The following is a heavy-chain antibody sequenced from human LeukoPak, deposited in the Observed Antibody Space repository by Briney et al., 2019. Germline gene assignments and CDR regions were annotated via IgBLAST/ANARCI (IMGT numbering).Heavy chain of an antibody. Sequence: PGGSLRFSCAASGFTFSSYWMSWVRQAPGKGLEWVANIKQDGSEKYYVDSVKGRFTISRDNAKNSLYLQMYSLRAEDTAVYYCARGGGCSGGSCYSTTPYYYYGMDVWGQGTTVTVSS. CDR3: ARGGGCSGGSCYSTTPYYYYGMDV. V-gene: IGHV3-7*01. J-gene: IGHJ6*02. D-gene: IGHD2-15*01. CDR1: GFTFSSYW. CDR2: IKQDGSEK.